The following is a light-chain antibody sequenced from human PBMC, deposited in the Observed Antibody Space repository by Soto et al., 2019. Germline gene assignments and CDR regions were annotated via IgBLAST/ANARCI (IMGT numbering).Light chain of an antibody. Sequence: EIVLTQSPATLSLSPGERATLSCRASQSVSSYLAWYQQKPGQAPRLLIYDASNRATGIPAMFSDSGSGTDFTLTISSLEPEDFAVYYCQQRSNWPPTFGQGTRLEIK. CDR2: DAS. CDR3: QQRSNWPPT. J-gene: IGKJ5*01. CDR1: QSVSSY. V-gene: IGKV3-11*01.